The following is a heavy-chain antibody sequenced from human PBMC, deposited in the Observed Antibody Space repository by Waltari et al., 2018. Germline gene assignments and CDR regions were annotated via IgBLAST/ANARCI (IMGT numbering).Heavy chain of an antibody. J-gene: IGHJ6*02. Sequence: QVQLQESGPGLVKPSETLSLTCTVSGGSISSYYWSWIRQPPGKGLEWIGYIYYSGSTNYNPSRKSRVTISVDTSKNQFSLRLSSVTAADTAVYYCARGRDSGWYDMGYYYYGMDVWGQGTTVTVSS. D-gene: IGHD6-19*01. CDR2: IYYSGST. V-gene: IGHV4-59*01. CDR1: GGSISSYY. CDR3: ARGRDSGWYDMGYYYYGMDV.